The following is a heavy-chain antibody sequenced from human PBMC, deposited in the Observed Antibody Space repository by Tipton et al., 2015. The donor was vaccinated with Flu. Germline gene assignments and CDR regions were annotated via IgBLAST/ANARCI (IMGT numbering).Heavy chain of an antibody. D-gene: IGHD5-18*01. CDR2: IYPSGTP. J-gene: IGHJ2*01. Sequence: GLVKPSETLSLTCTVSSGSIRSTDYFCAWIRQPPGKRLELIGSIYPSGTPYYNPSLKSRVTISVDTSKSQFSLKLSSVTAADTAVYYCARGRGYSYGYFVRYFDLWGRGTLVTVSS. CDR3: ARGRGYSYGYFVRYFDL. CDR1: SGSIRSTDYF. V-gene: IGHV4-39*01.